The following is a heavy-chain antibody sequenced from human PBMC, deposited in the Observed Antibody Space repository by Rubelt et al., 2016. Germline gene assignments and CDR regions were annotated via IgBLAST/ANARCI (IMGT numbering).Heavy chain of an antibody. CDR2: IYYSGST. J-gene: IGHJ4*02. CDR3: ASRLAKDSGYGDYGLVY. Sequence: QVQLQESGPGLVKPSQTLSLTCTVSGGSISSGGYYGSWIRQHPGKGLEWIGYIYYSGSTYYNLSLKCGVTISVDTCKNQFSLKLSSGTAADTAVYYCASRLAKDSGYGDYGLVYWGQGTLVTVSS. V-gene: IGHV4-31*03. D-gene: IGHD4-17*01. CDR1: GGSISSGGYY.